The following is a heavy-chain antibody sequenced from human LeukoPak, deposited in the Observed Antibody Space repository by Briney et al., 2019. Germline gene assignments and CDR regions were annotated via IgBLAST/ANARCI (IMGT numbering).Heavy chain of an antibody. J-gene: IGHJ3*01. Sequence: ASVKVSCKASGYTFTSYDINWVRQATGQGLEWMGWMNPNSGNTGYAQKFQGRVTMTRNTSISTAYMELSSLRSEDTAVYYCASWEQQSDDAFDFWGQGTMVTVSS. CDR1: GYTFTSYD. V-gene: IGHV1-8*01. CDR2: MNPNSGNT. CDR3: ASWEQQSDDAFDF. D-gene: IGHD6-13*01.